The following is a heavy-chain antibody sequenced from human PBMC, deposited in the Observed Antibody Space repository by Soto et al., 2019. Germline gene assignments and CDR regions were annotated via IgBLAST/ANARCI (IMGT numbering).Heavy chain of an antibody. Sequence: PSQTLSLTCDISVDSVSSNSAACNLIKQSPSRGLKLLVRAYYRSQWYYDSAVSVRSRITVIPDTSKNQFSLQLNSVTPEDTAVYYCTKHKGASRTYNGMEVWGQGTTVTASS. V-gene: IGHV6-1*01. CDR1: VDSVSSNSAA. D-gene: IGHD2-2*02. J-gene: IGHJ6*02. CDR2: AYYRSQWYY. CDR3: TKHKGASRTYNGMEV.